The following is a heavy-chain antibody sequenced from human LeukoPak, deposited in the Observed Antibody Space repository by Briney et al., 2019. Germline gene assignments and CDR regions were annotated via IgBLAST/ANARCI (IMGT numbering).Heavy chain of an antibody. CDR1: GFTFSYYG. Sequence: PGGSLRLSCAASGFTFSYYGMHWVRQAPGKGLEWVALISFDGSNKYYADSVKGRFAISRDNSENTLYLRMNSLRAEDTALYYCAKPYYDFWSAYSGGGSMNVWGQGTTVTVSS. CDR3: AKPYYDFWSAYSGGGSMNV. J-gene: IGHJ6*02. V-gene: IGHV3-30*18. D-gene: IGHD3-3*01. CDR2: ISFDGSNK.